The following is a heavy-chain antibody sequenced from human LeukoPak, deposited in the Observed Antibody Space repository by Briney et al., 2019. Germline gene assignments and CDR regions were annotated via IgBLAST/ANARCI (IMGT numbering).Heavy chain of an antibody. V-gene: IGHV4-61*02. D-gene: IGHD6-13*01. CDR2: IYTSGST. CDR3: ARDALIAAVGQYYFDY. Sequence: SQTLSLTCTVSGGSISSGSYYWSWIRQPAGKGLEWIGRIYTSGSTNYNPSLKSRVTISVDTSKNQFSLKLSSVTAADTAVYYCARDALIAAVGQYYFDYWGQGTLVTVSS. J-gene: IGHJ4*02. CDR1: GGSISSGSYY.